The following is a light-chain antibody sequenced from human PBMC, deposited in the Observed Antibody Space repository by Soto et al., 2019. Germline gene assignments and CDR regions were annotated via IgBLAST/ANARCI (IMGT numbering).Light chain of an antibody. J-gene: IGKJ1*01. Sequence: AIQMTQSPSSLSASVGDRVTITCRASQGIRNDLGWYQQKPGKAPKLLIYAASSLQSGVPSRFSGSGYGPDFTLTISSLQPEDFATYYCLQDYTYPWTFGQGTKVEIK. CDR3: LQDYTYPWT. CDR1: QGIRND. CDR2: AAS. V-gene: IGKV1-6*01.